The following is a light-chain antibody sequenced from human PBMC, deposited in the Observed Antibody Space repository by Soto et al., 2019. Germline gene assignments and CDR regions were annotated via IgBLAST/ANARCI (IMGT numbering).Light chain of an antibody. Sequence: DIQLTQSPSFLSASVGDRVTITCRASQGISSYLAWYQQKPGKVPKLLIYAASTLQSGVPSRFSGSGSGSDFTLTISSLQPEDVATYYCQKYNSAAWTFGQGTKVDIK. V-gene: IGKV1-27*01. CDR1: QGISSY. CDR2: AAS. CDR3: QKYNSAAWT. J-gene: IGKJ1*01.